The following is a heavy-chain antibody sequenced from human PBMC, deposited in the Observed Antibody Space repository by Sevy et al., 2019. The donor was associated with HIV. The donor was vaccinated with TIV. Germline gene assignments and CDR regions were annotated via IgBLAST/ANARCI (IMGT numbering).Heavy chain of an antibody. D-gene: IGHD6-19*01. Sequence: SETLSLTCTVSGGSISSYYWSWIRQPPGKGLEWIGYIYYTGSNNYNPYLKSRVTISVDTSKNQFSLKLSSVTAADTAVYYCARELISGRYYGMDVWGQGTTVTVSS. V-gene: IGHV4-59*01. J-gene: IGHJ6*02. CDR2: IYYTGSN. CDR3: ARELISGRYYGMDV. CDR1: GGSISSYY.